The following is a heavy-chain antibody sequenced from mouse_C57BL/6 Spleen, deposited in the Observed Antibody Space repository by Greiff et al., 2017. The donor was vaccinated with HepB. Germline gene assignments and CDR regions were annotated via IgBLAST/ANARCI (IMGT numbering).Heavy chain of an antibody. CDR3: TRRGYYYGSSYEYFDY. Sequence: QVQLQQSGAELVRPGASVTLSCKASGYTFTDYEMHWVKQTPVHGLEWIGAIDPETGGTAYNQKFKGKAILTADKSSSTAYMELRSLTSEDSAVYYCTRRGYYYGSSYEYFDYWGQGTTLTVSS. CDR2: IDPETGGT. V-gene: IGHV1-15*01. J-gene: IGHJ2*01. CDR1: GYTFTDYE. D-gene: IGHD1-1*01.